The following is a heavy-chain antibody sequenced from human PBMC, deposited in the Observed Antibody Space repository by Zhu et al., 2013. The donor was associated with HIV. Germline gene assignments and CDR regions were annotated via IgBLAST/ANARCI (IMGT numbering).Heavy chain of an antibody. D-gene: IGHD3-3*01. CDR2: IYYSGST. V-gene: IGHV4-31*03. CDR1: GGSVSSAGYY. Sequence: QVQLQESGPGLVKPSQTLSLTCTVSGGSVSSAGYYWSWIRQHPGKGLEWIGYIYYSGSTYYNPSLKSRVTISVDTSKNQFSLKVNSVTAADTAVYYCARDSYDFWNNYFYGMDVWGQGTTVTVSS. J-gene: IGHJ6*02. CDR3: ARDSYDFWNNYFYGMDV.